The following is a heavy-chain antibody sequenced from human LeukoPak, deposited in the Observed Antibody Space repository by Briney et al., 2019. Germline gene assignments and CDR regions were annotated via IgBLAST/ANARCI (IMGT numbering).Heavy chain of an antibody. Sequence: GRSLRLSCAASGFTFSSYAMHWVRQAPGKGLEWVAVISCDGSNKYYADSVKGRFTISRDNSKNTLYLQMNSLRAEDTAVYYCARMTVYYYDSSGYYFDYWGQGTLVTVSS. CDR1: GFTFSSYA. CDR2: ISCDGSNK. V-gene: IGHV3-30*01. J-gene: IGHJ4*02. D-gene: IGHD3-22*01. CDR3: ARMTVYYYDSSGYYFDY.